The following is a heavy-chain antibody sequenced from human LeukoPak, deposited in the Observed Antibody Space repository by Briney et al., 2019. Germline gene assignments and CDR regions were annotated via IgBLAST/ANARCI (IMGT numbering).Heavy chain of an antibody. V-gene: IGHV3-66*02. D-gene: IGHD3-3*01. CDR1: GFTVSSNY. Sequence: PGGSLRLSCAASGFTVSSNYMSWVRQAPGKGLEWVSVIYSGGSTYYADSVKGRFTISRDNSKNTLYLQMNSLRAEDTAVYYRARDPPLGYDFWSGYQGGDYWGQGTLVTVSS. CDR2: IYSGGST. J-gene: IGHJ4*02. CDR3: ARDPPLGYDFWSGYQGGDY.